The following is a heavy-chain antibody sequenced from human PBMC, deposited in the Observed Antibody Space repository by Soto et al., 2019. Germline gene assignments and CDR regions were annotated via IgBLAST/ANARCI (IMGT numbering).Heavy chain of an antibody. V-gene: IGHV4-34*01. J-gene: IGHJ5*02. D-gene: IGHD5-18*01. Sequence: QVQLQQWGAGLLKPSETLSLTCAVYGGSFSGYYWSWIRQPPGKGLEWIGEINHSGSTNYNPSLKSRVTISVDTSKNQFSLKLSSVTAADTAVYYCASLALWVRTNWFDPWGQGTLVTVSS. CDR3: ASLALWVRTNWFDP. CDR2: INHSGST. CDR1: GGSFSGYY.